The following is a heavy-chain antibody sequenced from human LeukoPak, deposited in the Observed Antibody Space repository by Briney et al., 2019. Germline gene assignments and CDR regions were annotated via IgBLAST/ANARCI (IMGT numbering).Heavy chain of an antibody. CDR2: IKQDGGGT. CDR1: GFTFSTYW. V-gene: IGHV3-7*01. D-gene: IGHD5-18*01. CDR3: VRDVGYGDY. J-gene: IGHJ4*02. Sequence: PGGSPGLSCAASGFTFSTYWMTWVRQAPGKGLDWLATIKQDGGGTYYVDSVKGRFTISRDNAKNSLYLQMNSLRAEDTAVYYCVRDVGYGDYWGQGTLVTVSS.